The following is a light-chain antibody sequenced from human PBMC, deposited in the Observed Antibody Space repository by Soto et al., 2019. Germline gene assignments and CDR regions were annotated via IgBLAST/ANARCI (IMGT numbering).Light chain of an antibody. Sequence: DIPMTQSPSSLSASVGDGVTITCRASQGISNYLAWYQQKPGKVPKLLIYSASTLQSGVPSRFSGSGSGTDFTLTISSLEPEDVATYYCQHYNNAPYTFGQGTKLEIK. V-gene: IGKV1-27*01. CDR3: QHYNNAPYT. J-gene: IGKJ2*01. CDR2: SAS. CDR1: QGISNY.